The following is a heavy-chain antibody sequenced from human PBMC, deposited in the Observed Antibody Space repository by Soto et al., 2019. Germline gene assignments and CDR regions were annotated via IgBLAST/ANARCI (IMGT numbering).Heavy chain of an antibody. J-gene: IGHJ3*01. CDR1: GYNFTNHA. CDR2: INAATGNT. D-gene: IGHD4-17*01. V-gene: IGHV1-3*01. Sequence: HVEIVQSGAEVKMPGASVNVSCKSSGYNFTNHAMHWVRQAPGQRLEWLGWINAATGNTQYSQRFQDRLIIIRDTSANTASMELSSLRSEDTAVYYCLRGAARRPPVTRAFDLWGRGTFVTVSS. CDR3: LRGAARRPPVTRAFDL.